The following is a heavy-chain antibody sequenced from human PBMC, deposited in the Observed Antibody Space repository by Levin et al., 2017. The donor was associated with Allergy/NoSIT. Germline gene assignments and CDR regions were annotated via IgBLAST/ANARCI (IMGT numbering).Heavy chain of an antibody. CDR3: AKKQGGTSGFSFDV. CDR2: ITGGGFNT. CDR1: GFTFRDSA. D-gene: IGHD1-1*01. V-gene: IGHV3-23*01. Sequence: LSLPCAASGFTFRDSAMTWVRQAPGKGLEWVSVITGGGFNTYYGDSVKGRFTVSRDNSKNTLYLELNSLRAEDTAVYYCAKKQGGTSGFSFDVWGQGTMVTVSS. J-gene: IGHJ3*01.